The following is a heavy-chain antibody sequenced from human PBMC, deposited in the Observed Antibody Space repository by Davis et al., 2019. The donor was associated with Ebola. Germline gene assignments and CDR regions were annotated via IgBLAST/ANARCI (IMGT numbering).Heavy chain of an antibody. CDR3: ARHRVVTPFDY. Sequence: PGGSLRLSCAVSGGSISSSNWWRWVRQPPGKGLEWIGEINHSGSTNYNPSLKSRVTISVDTSKNQFSLKLSSVTAADTAVYYCARHRVVTPFDYWGQGTLVTVSS. D-gene: IGHD4-23*01. CDR1: GGSISSSNW. CDR2: INHSGST. J-gene: IGHJ4*02. V-gene: IGHV4-4*02.